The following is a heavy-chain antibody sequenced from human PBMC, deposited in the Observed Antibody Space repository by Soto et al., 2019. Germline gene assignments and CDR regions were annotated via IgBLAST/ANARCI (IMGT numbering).Heavy chain of an antibody. CDR2: IKGDGTNT. V-gene: IGHV3-74*01. CDR1: GFTFSSYW. D-gene: IGHD5-12*01. J-gene: IGHJ4*02. CDR3: ARGLSGYYGFDY. Sequence: EVQLVESGGGLVQFGGSLRLSCAASGFTFSSYWMHWVRQVPGKGLVWVSGIKGDGTNTGYADSVKGRFTISRDNVKNTLYLQMNSLRAEYTAVYYCARGLSGYYGFDYWGQGTLVTVSS.